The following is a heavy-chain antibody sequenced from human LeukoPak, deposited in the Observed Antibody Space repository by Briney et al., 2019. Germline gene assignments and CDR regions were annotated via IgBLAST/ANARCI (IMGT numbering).Heavy chain of an antibody. CDR1: GYTFTNFH. CDR3: ARDLPFED. CDR2: IYPSSGGT. J-gene: IGHJ4*02. D-gene: IGHD2/OR15-2a*01. V-gene: IGHV1-2*06. Sequence: ASVKVSCKASGYTFTNFHMHWVRQAPGQGLEWMGRIYPSSGGTNYAQKFQGRITLTTDTSINTAYMELSRLRFDDTAVYYCARDLPFEDWGQGTLVTVSS.